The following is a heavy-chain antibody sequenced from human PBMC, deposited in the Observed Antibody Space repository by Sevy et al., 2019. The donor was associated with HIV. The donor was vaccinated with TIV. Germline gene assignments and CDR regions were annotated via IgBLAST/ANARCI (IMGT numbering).Heavy chain of an antibody. J-gene: IGHJ4*02. CDR3: ARQSIAVAGIGYYFDY. V-gene: IGHV3-33*01. CDR1: GLTYSSYG. D-gene: IGHD6-19*01. Sequence: GGSLRLSCAASGLTYSSYGMHWVRQAPGKGLEWVAVIWYDGTNKEYADSVKGRFTISRDNSKNTLYLQVNSLRAEDTAVYYCARQSIAVAGIGYYFDYWGQGTLVTVSS. CDR2: IWYDGTNK.